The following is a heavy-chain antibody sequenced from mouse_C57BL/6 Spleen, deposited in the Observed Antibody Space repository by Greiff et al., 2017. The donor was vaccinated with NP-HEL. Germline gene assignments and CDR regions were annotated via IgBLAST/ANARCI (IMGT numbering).Heavy chain of an antibody. CDR3: AREGSSGYGAMDY. D-gene: IGHD3-2*02. CDR1: GYTFTSYW. V-gene: IGHV1-55*01. J-gene: IGHJ4*01. CDR2: IYPGSGST. Sequence: VQLQQSGAELVKPGASVKMSCKASGYTFTSYWITWVKQRPGQGLEWIGDIYPGSGSTNYNEKFKSKATLTVDTSSSTAYMPLSSLTSEDSAVYYCAREGSSGYGAMDYWGQGTSVTVSS.